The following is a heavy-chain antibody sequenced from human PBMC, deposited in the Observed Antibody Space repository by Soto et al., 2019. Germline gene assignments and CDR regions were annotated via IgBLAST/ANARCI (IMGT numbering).Heavy chain of an antibody. Sequence: GGSLRLSCAASGFTFSNAWMSWVRQAPGKGLEWVGRIKGKTDGGTTDYAAPVKGRFTISRDDSKNTLYLQMNSLKTEDTAVNYCTTQYSSGWYVAFDIWGQGTMVTVSS. CDR2: IKGKTDGGTT. J-gene: IGHJ3*02. CDR3: TTQYSSGWYVAFDI. CDR1: GFTFSNAW. D-gene: IGHD6-19*01. V-gene: IGHV3-15*01.